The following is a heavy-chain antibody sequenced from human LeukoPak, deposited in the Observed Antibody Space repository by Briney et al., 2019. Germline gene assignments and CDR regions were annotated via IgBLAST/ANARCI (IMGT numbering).Heavy chain of an antibody. J-gene: IGHJ6*03. D-gene: IGHD3-10*01. V-gene: IGHV4-4*07. Sequence: KPSETLSLTCNVSGGSISSYYWTWIRQPAGKGLEWIGRIYTSGSTNYNPSLKSRVTMSLDTSKNQFSLKLSSVTAADTAVYYCARGGLLWFGELLDYYYMDVWGKGTTVTVSS. CDR2: IYTSGST. CDR1: GGSISSYY. CDR3: ARGGLLWFGELLDYYYMDV.